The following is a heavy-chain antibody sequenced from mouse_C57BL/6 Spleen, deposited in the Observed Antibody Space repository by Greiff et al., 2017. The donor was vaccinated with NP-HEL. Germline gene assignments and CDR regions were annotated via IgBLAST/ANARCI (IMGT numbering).Heavy chain of an antibody. CDR3: ARGGGNYGWFAY. D-gene: IGHD2-1*01. J-gene: IGHJ3*01. V-gene: IGHV5-4*01. CDR2: ISDGGSYT. CDR1: GFTFSSYA. Sequence: EVQGVESGGGLVKPGGSLKLSCAASGFTFSSYAMSWVRQTPEKRLEWVATISDGGSYTYYPDNVKGRFTISRDNAKNNLYLQMSHLKSEDTAMYYCARGGGNYGWFAYWGQGTLVTVSA.